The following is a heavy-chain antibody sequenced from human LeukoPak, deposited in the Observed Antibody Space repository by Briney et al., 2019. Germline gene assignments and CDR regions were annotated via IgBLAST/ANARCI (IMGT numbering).Heavy chain of an antibody. V-gene: IGHV3-74*01. D-gene: IGHD5-18*01. CDR1: GFTFSSYG. CDR2: INGDESTI. CDR3: ARALGYSYGYGIY. J-gene: IGHJ4*02. Sequence: GRSLRLSCAASGFTFSSYGKHWVRHAQGQGQDWVSRINGDESTINYADSVKGRFSISRDNAKNKLYLQMNSLRAEDSAVYYCARALGYSYGYGIYWGQGTLVTVSS.